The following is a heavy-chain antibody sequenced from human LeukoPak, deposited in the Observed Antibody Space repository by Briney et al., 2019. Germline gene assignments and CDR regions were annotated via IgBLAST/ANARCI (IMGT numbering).Heavy chain of an antibody. V-gene: IGHV3-9*01. CDR3: TRGNTGYGNFDY. J-gene: IGHJ4*02. D-gene: IGHD5-12*01. CDR1: GFTFDDYA. Sequence: PGGSLRLSCAASGFTFDDYAMHWVRQAPGKGLEWVSGISWNSGSIGYADSVKGRFTISRDNAENTLYLHLNSLRVEDTAAYFCTRGNTGYGNFDYWGQGILVTVSS. CDR2: ISWNSGSI.